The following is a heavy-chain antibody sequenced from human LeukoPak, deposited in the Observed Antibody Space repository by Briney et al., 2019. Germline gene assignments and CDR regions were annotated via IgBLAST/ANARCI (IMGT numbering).Heavy chain of an antibody. Sequence: TGGSLRLSCAASGFTFSSYSMNWVRQAPGKGLEWVSSISSSSSYIYYADSVKGRFTISRDNAKNSLYLQMNSLRAEDTAVYYCARTTYYYDSSGYLNWFDPWGQRTLVTVSS. CDR3: ARTTYYYDSSGYLNWFDP. J-gene: IGHJ5*02. V-gene: IGHV3-21*01. CDR1: GFTFSSYS. CDR2: ISSSSSYI. D-gene: IGHD3-22*01.